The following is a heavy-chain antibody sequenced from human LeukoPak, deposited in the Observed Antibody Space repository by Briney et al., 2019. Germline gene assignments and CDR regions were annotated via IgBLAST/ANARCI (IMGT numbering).Heavy chain of an antibody. D-gene: IGHD3-10*01. V-gene: IGHV1-8*01. Sequence: ASVKLSCTSSGYTVTSYDINWVRQATAPGLERMGWMNPNSGNTSYAHTFQDRVTMTRNTSISKAYMELSSLRSEDTTVYDCARGVYYYGSGSYYYWGQGTLVTVSS. CDR2: MNPNSGNT. J-gene: IGHJ4*02. CDR1: GYTVTSYD. CDR3: ARGVYYYGSGSYYY.